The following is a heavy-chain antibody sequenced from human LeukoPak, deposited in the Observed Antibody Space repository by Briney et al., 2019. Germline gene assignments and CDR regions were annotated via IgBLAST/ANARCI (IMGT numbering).Heavy chain of an antibody. CDR2: INVGNGNT. CDR3: ARRAVDNSYYYYMDV. V-gene: IGHV1-3*03. Sequence: ASVKVSCKASGYTFTSYVMHWVRQAPGQRLEWMGWINVGNGNTKYSQDFQGRVTITRNTSISTAYMEVSSLRYEDTAVYYCARRAVDNSYYYYMDVWGKGTTVTVSS. CDR1: GYTFTSYV. D-gene: IGHD6-19*01. J-gene: IGHJ6*03.